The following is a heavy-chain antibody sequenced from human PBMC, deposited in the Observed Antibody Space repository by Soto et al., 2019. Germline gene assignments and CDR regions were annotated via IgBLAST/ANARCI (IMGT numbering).Heavy chain of an antibody. D-gene: IGHD1-26*01. CDR3: ASSVLVPPPIDYCDW. J-gene: IGHJ4*02. Sequence: PVESLKISCSASGYSFTNYSLAWVRQMPGKGLEWMGIIYPFDFDTRYSPSFQGQVTISGDRSIRTADLQWDSLKASDTAMYYCASSVLVPPPIDYCDWWGERTVVIVST. CDR1: GYSFTNYS. V-gene: IGHV5-51*01. CDR2: IYPFDFDT.